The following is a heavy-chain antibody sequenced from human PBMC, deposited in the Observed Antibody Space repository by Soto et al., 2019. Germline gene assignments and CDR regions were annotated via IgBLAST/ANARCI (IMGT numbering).Heavy chain of an antibody. CDR3: ARADTTGDQSPDYYMDV. D-gene: IGHD1-1*01. CDR2: IWYDGSNK. V-gene: IGHV3-33*01. J-gene: IGHJ6*03. CDR1: GLTFSSYG. Sequence: GGSLRLSCASSGLTFSSYGMHWVRQAPGKGLEWVAVIWYDGSNKYYADSVKGRFTISRDNSKNTLYLQMNSLRAEDTAVYYCARADTTGDQSPDYYMDVWGKGTTVTVSS.